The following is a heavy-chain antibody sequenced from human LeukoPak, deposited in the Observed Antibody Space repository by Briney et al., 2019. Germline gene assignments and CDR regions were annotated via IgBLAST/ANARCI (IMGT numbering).Heavy chain of an antibody. D-gene: IGHD6-6*01. J-gene: IGHJ6*03. CDR3: ARNKAARTYYYYYYYMDV. CDR1: GFTFSSYW. V-gene: IGHV3-7*03. Sequence: PGGSLRLSCAASGFTFSSYWMSWVRQAPGKGLEWVANIKQDGSEKYYVDSVKGRFTISRDNSKNTLYLQMNSLRAEDTAVYYCARNKAARTYYYYYYYMDVWGKGTTVTVSS. CDR2: IKQDGSEK.